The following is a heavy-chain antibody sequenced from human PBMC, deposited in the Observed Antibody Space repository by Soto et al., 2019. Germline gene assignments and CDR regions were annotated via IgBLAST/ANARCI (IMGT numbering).Heavy chain of an antibody. V-gene: IGHV4-61*01. CDR2: IYYSGTT. Sequence: LSLTCTVSSGSVSSVSDCWSWIRQPPGKGLEWIGYIYYSGTTNYKPSLKSRVTISVDTSKNQFSLKLSSVTAADTAVYYCPRVEQQQLEYYFDYWGQGTLVTVSS. D-gene: IGHD6-13*01. J-gene: IGHJ4*02. CDR1: SGSVSSVSDC. CDR3: PRVEQQQLEYYFDY.